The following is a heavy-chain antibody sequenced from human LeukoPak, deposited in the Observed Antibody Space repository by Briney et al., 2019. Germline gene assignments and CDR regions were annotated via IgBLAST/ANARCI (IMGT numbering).Heavy chain of an antibody. Sequence: RASVKVSCKASGGTFSSYAISWVRPAPGQGREWMGRIIPIFGTANYAQKFQGRVTITADRSTSTAYMELGSLRSEETAVYYCAGRYSSGWYTFDYWGQGTLVTVSS. CDR3: AGRYSSGWYTFDY. J-gene: IGHJ4*02. CDR2: IIPIFGTA. V-gene: IGHV1-69*06. D-gene: IGHD6-19*01. CDR1: GGTFSSYA.